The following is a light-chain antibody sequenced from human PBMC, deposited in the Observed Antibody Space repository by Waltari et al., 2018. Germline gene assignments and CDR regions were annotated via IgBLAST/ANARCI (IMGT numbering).Light chain of an antibody. V-gene: IGLV2-14*01. CDR3: SAYTSSSTVV. Sequence: QSALTQPASVSGSPGQSITLSCTGTSSDVGGYNYVSWYQQPPGKAPKLMIYEVSNRPSGVANRFSGSKSGNTASLTISGLQAEDEADDYGSAYTSSSTVVFGGGTKLTVL. CDR2: EVS. CDR1: SSDVGGYNY. J-gene: IGLJ2*01.